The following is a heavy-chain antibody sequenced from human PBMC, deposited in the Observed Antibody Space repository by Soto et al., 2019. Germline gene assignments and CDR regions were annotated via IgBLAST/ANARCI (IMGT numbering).Heavy chain of an antibody. CDR3: ATEGGYPGRNFYGAY. CDR2: IKGSHAGGTT. D-gene: IGHD1-26*01. J-gene: IGHJ4*02. V-gene: IGHV3-15*01. CDR1: GFTFTKAY. Sequence: EVQLVESGGGLVEPGGSIRLSCVASGFTFTKAYMTWVRQAPGKGLEWVGRIKGSHAGGTTDYATSVKGRFTISRDDSKNTLYLQMDRLKTEDTSVYYCATEGGYPGRNFYGAYWGQGTMVTGSS.